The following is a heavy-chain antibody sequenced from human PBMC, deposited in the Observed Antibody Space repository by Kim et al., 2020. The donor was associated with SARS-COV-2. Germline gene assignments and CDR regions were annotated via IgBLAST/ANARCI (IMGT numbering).Heavy chain of an antibody. CDR1: GYTFTSYA. CDR2: INTNTGNP. Sequence: ASVKVSCKASGYTFTSYAMNWVRQAPGQGLEWMGWINTNTGNPTYAQGFTGRFVFSLDTSVSTAYLQISSLKAEDTAVYYCARVRWFGESMGGSDRSPRDDYWGQGTLITVSS. V-gene: IGHV7-4-1*02. CDR3: ARVRWFGESMGGSDRSPRDDY. D-gene: IGHD3-10*01. J-gene: IGHJ4*02.